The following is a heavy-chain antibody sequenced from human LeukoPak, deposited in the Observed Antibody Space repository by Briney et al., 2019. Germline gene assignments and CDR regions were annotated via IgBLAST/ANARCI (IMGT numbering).Heavy chain of an antibody. D-gene: IGHD2-2*01. CDR3: ARQGVDCSSTSCYRDY. CDR1: GGSISSSSYY. CDR2: IYYSGST. J-gene: IGHJ4*02. Sequence: PSETLSLTCTVSGGSISSSSYYWGWIRQPPGKGLEWIGSIYYSGSTYYNPSLKSRATISVDTSKNQFSLKLSSVTAADTAVYYCARQGVDCSSTSCYRDYWGQGTLVTVSS. V-gene: IGHV4-39*01.